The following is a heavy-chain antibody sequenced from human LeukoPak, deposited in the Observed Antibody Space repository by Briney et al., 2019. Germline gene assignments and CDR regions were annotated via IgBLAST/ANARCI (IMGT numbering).Heavy chain of an antibody. J-gene: IGHJ4*02. V-gene: IGHV4-39*01. CDR3: ARSINLNTYGSGSYYNN. CDR1: GGSISSSSYY. Sequence: PSETLSLTCTVSGGSISSSSYYWGWFRQPPGKGLEWIGSLYYSASTYYNPSLKSRVTISADTSKNQFSLKLSSVTAADTAVYYCARSINLNTYGSGSYYNNWGQGILVTVSS. CDR2: LYYSAST. D-gene: IGHD3-10*01.